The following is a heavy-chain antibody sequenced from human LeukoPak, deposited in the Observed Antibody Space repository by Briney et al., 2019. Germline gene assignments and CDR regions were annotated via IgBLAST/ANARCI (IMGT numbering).Heavy chain of an antibody. CDR2: ISSSSSYI. CDR1: GFTFSSYS. Sequence: GGSLRLSCAASGFTFSSYSMNWVRQAPGKGLEWVSSISSSSSYIYYADSVKGRFTISRDNAKNSLYLQMNSLGAEDTAVYYCARVASYDYVWGSYRYTSYFDYWGQGTLVTVSS. J-gene: IGHJ4*02. CDR3: ARVASYDYVWGSYRYTSYFDY. V-gene: IGHV3-21*01. D-gene: IGHD3-16*02.